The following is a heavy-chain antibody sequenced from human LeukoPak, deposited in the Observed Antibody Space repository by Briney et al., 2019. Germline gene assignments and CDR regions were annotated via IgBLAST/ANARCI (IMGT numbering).Heavy chain of an antibody. CDR1: GFTFSNAL. CDR2: IKSKTDGGTT. CDR3: TTAMAYSSSWYGDLGYYGMDV. V-gene: IGHV3-15*01. Sequence: AGGSLRLSCAASGFTFSNALMSWVRQAPGKGLDWVCRIKSKTDGGTTEYSAPVKGRFTISRDDSKNTLYLQMNSLKTEDTAVYYCTTAMAYSSSWYGDLGYYGMDVWGQGTTVTVSS. D-gene: IGHD6-13*01. J-gene: IGHJ6*02.